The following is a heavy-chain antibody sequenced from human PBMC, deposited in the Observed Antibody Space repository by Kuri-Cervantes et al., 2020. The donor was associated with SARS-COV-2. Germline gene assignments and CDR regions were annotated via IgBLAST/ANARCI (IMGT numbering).Heavy chain of an antibody. V-gene: IGHV4-59*01. CDR1: GGSISSYY. CDR3: ARARPYGMDV. CDR2: IYYSGST. Sequence: SETLSLTCTVSGGSISSYYRSWIRQPPGKGLEWIGYIYYSGSTNYNPSLKSRVTISVDTSKNQFSLKLSSVTAADTAVYYCARARPYGMDVWGQGTTVTVSS. J-gene: IGHJ6*02.